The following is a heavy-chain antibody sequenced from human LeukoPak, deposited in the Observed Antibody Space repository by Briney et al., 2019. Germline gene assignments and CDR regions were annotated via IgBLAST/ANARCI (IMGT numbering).Heavy chain of an antibody. V-gene: IGHV3-23*01. D-gene: IGHD6-19*01. CDR2: ISGSGGST. CDR1: GFTFSSYA. J-gene: IGHJ4*02. CDR3: AKPYSSGWPPIDFDY. Sequence: GGSLRLSCAASGFTFSSYAMSWVRQAPGKGLEWVSAISGSGGSTYYADSMKGRFTISRDNSKNTLYLQMNSLRAEDTAVYYCAKPYSSGWPPIDFDYWGQGTLVTVSS.